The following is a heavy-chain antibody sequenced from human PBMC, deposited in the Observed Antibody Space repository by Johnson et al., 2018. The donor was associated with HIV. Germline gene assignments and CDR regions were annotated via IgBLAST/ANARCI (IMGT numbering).Heavy chain of an antibody. Sequence: QVQLVESGGGVVQPGRSLRLSCAASGFSFSRFCMHWVRQAPGKGLDWVAVIWFDGNNKYYTESVKGRFTISRDNSKNTLYLQMNSLRPEDTAVYYCATREKPHLAFDIWGQGTMVTVSS. CDR3: ATREKPHLAFDI. V-gene: IGHV3-33*01. J-gene: IGHJ3*02. CDR2: IWFDGNNK. CDR1: GFSFSRFC. D-gene: IGHD5-24*01.